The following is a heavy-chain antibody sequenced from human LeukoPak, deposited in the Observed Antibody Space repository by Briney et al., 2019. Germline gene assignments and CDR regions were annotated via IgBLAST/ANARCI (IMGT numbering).Heavy chain of an antibody. Sequence: PGGSLRLSCAASGFTFSNYVMSWVRQAPGKGLESVSCINTSGSSAYYADSVKGRFTISRDNSKNTLYLLMSSLRAEDTAVYYCAALVRGPRSFDPWGQGTLLTVSS. D-gene: IGHD3-10*02. CDR1: GFTFSNYV. V-gene: IGHV3-23*01. CDR3: AALVRGPRSFDP. CDR2: INTSGSSA. J-gene: IGHJ5*02.